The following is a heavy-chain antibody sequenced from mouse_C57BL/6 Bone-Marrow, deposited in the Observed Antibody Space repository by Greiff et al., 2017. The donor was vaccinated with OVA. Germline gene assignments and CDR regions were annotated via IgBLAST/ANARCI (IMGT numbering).Heavy chain of an antibody. CDR3: ARRDMNDGSIFLDY. CDR1: GYTFTSYG. J-gene: IGHJ2*01. V-gene: IGHV1-81*01. D-gene: IGHD1-1*01. CDR2: IYPRSGNT. Sequence: VQLQQSGAELARPGASVKLSCKASGYTFTSYGISWVKQRTGQGLEWIGEIYPRSGNTYYNEKFKGKATLTADKSSSTAYMELRSLTSEDSSVYFCARRDMNDGSIFLDYWGQGTTLTVSS.